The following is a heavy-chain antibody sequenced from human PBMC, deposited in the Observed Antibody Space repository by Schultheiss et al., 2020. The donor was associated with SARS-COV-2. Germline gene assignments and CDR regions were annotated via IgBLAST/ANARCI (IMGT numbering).Heavy chain of an antibody. D-gene: IGHD3-22*01. CDR1: GGSVSSGYY. CDR3: ARQTNSYDSSGYYPLGLYYYYYGMDV. CDR2: INHSGST. V-gene: IGHV4-34*01. J-gene: IGHJ6*02. Sequence: SETLSLTCTVSGGSVSSGYYWSWIRQPPGKGLEWIGEINHSGSTNYNPSLKSRVTISVDTSKNQFSLKLSSVTAADTAVYYCARQTNSYDSSGYYPLGLYYYYYGMDVWGRGTTVTVSS.